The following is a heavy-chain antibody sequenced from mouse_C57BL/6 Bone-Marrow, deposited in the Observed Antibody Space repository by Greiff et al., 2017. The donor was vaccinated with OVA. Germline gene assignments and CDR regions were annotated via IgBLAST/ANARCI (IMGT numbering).Heavy chain of an antibody. CDR2: IDPSDSYT. Sequence: VQLQQPGAELVRPGTSVKLSCKASGYTFTSYWMHRVKQRPGQGLEWIGVIDPSDSYTNYNQKFKGKATLTVDTSSSTAYMQLSSLTSEDSAVYYCARDGYYPYWGQGTLVTVSA. D-gene: IGHD2-3*01. V-gene: IGHV1-59*01. J-gene: IGHJ3*01. CDR1: GYTFTSYW. CDR3: ARDGYYPY.